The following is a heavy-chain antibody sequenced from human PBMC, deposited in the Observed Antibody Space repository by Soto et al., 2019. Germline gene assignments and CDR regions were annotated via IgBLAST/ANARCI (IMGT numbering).Heavy chain of an antibody. Sequence: QVQLVQSEAEVKKPGSSVKVSCKASGGTFSSYAISWVRQAPGQGLEWMGGIIPIFGTANYAQKFQGRVTIPAYEAXSTAYMELSSLRSEDTAVYYCARELATVVTGWFDPWGQGTLVTVSS. CDR3: ARELATVVTGWFDP. V-gene: IGHV1-69*12. CDR1: GGTFSSYA. D-gene: IGHD4-17*01. CDR2: IIPIFGTA. J-gene: IGHJ5*02.